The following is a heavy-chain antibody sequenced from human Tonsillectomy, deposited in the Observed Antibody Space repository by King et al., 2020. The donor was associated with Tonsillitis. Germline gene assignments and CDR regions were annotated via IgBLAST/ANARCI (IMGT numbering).Heavy chain of an antibody. J-gene: IGHJ4*02. CDR3: ARAEEFAPHYYDCSCYYFYFDY. CDR1: GGSISSYY. D-gene: IGHD3-22*01. CDR2: IYYSGST. Sequence: VQLVESGPGLVKPSETLSLTCTVSGGSISSYYWSWIRQPPGKGLEWIGYIYYSGSTNYNPSLKSRVTISVDTSKNQFSLKLSSVTAADTAVYYCARAEEFAPHYYDCSCYYFYFDYWGQGTLVTVSS. V-gene: IGHV4-59*01.